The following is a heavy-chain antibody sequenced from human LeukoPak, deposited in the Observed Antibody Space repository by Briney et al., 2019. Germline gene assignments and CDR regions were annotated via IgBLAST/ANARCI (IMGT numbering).Heavy chain of an antibody. CDR1: GYTFTNYY. CDR3: ASGVATEGNWFDP. D-gene: IGHD5-12*01. V-gene: IGHV1-46*01. CDR2: INPSGGST. J-gene: IGHJ5*02. Sequence: ASVKVSCKASGYTFTNYYIHWVRQAPGQGLEWMGVINPSGGSTSYAQMFQGRVTITADKSTSTAYMELSSLRSEDTAVYYCASGVATEGNWFDPWGQGTLVTVSS.